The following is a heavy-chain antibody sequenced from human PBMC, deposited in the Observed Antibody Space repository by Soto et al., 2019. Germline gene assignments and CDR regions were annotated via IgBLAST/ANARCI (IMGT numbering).Heavy chain of an antibody. CDR3: ARGHPFDY. CDR1: DVSIGSYY. J-gene: IGHJ4*02. Sequence: SETLSLTCTFSDVSIGSYYWSWIRQPPGKGLEWIAYISYSGSTNYNPSLKNRVTTSLNTSKSQLYLRLTSVTAADTAVYFCARGHPFDYWGQGALVTVSS. V-gene: IGHV4-59*12. CDR2: ISYSGST.